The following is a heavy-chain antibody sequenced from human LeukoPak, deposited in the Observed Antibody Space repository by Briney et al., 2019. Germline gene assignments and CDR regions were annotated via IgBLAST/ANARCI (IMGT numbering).Heavy chain of an antibody. V-gene: IGHV3-20*04. CDR2: INWNGGST. CDR3: ARYDSTGWAYFAY. Sequence: GGSLRLSCAASGFSFSVFWMHWVRHAPGKGPVWVSGINWNGGSTNYADSVQGRFTIARDNAKNSLYLQMNSLRVEDTALYFCARYDSTGWAYFAYWGQGTLVTVSS. J-gene: IGHJ4*02. D-gene: IGHD6-19*01. CDR1: GFSFSVFW.